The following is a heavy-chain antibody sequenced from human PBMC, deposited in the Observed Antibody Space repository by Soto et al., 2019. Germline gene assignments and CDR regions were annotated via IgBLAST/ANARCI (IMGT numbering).Heavy chain of an antibody. J-gene: IGHJ2*01. D-gene: IGHD4-17*01. CDR2: INPSGGST. Sequence: ASVKVSCKASGGTFSSYAISWVRQAPGQGLEWMGIINPSGGSTSYAQKFQGRVTMTRDTSTSTVYMELSSLRSEDTAVYYCARDRNYGGNSKHWYFDLWGRGTLVTVSS. CDR3: ARDRNYGGNSKHWYFDL. CDR1: GGTFSSYA. V-gene: IGHV1-46*01.